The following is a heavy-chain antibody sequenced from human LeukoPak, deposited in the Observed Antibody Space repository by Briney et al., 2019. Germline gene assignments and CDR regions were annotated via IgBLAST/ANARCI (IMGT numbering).Heavy chain of an antibody. D-gene: IGHD6-19*01. Sequence: GGSLRLSCAASGFTFSSYWMHWVRQAPRKGLVWVSRINSDGSSTSYADSVKGRFTISRDNAKNTLYLQMNSLRAEDTAVYYCARDLSYSSGWYGDYYYYGMDVWGQGTTVTVSS. CDR3: ARDLSYSSGWYGDYYYYGMDV. V-gene: IGHV3-74*01. CDR1: GFTFSSYW. J-gene: IGHJ6*02. CDR2: INSDGSST.